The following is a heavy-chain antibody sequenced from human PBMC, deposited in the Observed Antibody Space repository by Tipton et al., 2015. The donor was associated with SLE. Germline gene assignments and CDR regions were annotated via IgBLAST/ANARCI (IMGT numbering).Heavy chain of an antibody. CDR1: GYSINSGYY. V-gene: IGHV4-38-2*02. D-gene: IGHD3-3*01. CDR3: ARQGFLEWSNYYYHGLDV. CDR2: VSHSGST. J-gene: IGHJ6*02. Sequence: TLSLTCTVSGYSINSGYYWAWIRQPPGKGLEWIGSVSHSGSTYYNPSVESRVTISVDTSKNQVSLKLSSVTAADTAVYYCARQGFLEWSNYYYHGLDVWGQGTTVTVSS.